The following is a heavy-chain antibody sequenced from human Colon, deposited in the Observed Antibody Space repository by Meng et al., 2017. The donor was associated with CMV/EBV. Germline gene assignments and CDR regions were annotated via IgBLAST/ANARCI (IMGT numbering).Heavy chain of an antibody. V-gene: IGHV3-48*03. J-gene: IGHJ4*02. CDR2: ISDTGSST. CDR1: GFTISHYE. D-gene: IGHD3-22*01. Sequence: GGSLRPSCVVSGFTISHYEMNWVRQAPGKGLEWVSRISDTGSSTHYADSVKGRFSISRDNAKNSLYLQMSSLSAEDTAVYYCVRDNARVQGNIPILVVPQGFDYWGQGTVVTVSS. CDR3: VRDNARVQGNIPILVVPQGFDY.